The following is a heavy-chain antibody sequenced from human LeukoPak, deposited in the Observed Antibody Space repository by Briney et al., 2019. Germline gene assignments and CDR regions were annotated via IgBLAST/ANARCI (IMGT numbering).Heavy chain of an antibody. Sequence: GESLKISCKGSGYSFTSYWIGWVRQMPGKGLEWMGIIYPGDSDTRYSPSFQGQATISADKSISTAYLQWSSLKASDTAMYYCARLENARSGSYRNPHFDYWGQGTLVTVSS. D-gene: IGHD3-10*01. J-gene: IGHJ4*02. V-gene: IGHV5-51*01. CDR2: IYPGDSDT. CDR3: ARLENARSGSYRNPHFDY. CDR1: GYSFTSYW.